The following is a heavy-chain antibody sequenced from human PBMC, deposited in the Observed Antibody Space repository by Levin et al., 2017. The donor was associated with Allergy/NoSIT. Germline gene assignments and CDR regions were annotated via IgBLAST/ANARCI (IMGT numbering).Heavy chain of an antibody. J-gene: IGHJ4*02. CDR1: GYSFTSHW. V-gene: IGHV5-51*01. D-gene: IGHD4-23*01. CDR2: IYPSDSDT. Sequence: GESLKISCKVSGYSFTSHWIAWLRQMPGKGLEWMGIIYPSDSDTRYNPSFQGQVTISADTSISTAYLQWSSLKASDTAMYYCARHSLRARRWDYFDVWGQGTLVTVSS. CDR3: ARHSLRARRWDYFDV.